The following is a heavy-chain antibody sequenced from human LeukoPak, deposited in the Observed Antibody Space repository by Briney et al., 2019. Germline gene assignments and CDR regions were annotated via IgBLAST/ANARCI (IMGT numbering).Heavy chain of an antibody. V-gene: IGHV3-48*04. CDR3: AREWLYSQAGFDY. CDR2: ISSSSDTI. CDR1: GFTFGPYT. J-gene: IGHJ4*02. D-gene: IGHD2-2*02. Sequence: PGGSLRLSCAASGFTFGPYTMNWVRQAPGKGLEWVSYISSSSDTIYYADSVKGRFTISRDNAKNSLYLQMNSLRAEDTAVYYCAREWLYSQAGFDYWGQGTLVTVSS.